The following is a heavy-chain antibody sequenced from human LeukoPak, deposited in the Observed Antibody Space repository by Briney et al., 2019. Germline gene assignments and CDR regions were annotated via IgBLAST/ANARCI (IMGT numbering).Heavy chain of an antibody. D-gene: IGHD1-14*01. Sequence: SETLSLTCTVSGGSTSSYYWSWIGQPPGKGLEWIGYIYYSGSTNYNPSLKSRVTISVDTSKNQFSLKLSSVTAADTAVYYCARGNRFDYWGQGTLVTVPS. CDR2: IYYSGST. V-gene: IGHV4-59*01. J-gene: IGHJ4*02. CDR1: GGSTSSYY. CDR3: ARGNRFDY.